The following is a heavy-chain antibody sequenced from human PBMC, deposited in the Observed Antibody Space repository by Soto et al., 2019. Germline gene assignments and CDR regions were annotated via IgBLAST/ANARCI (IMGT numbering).Heavy chain of an antibody. Sequence: GASVKVSCKVSGYTLTELSMHWVRQAPGKGLEWMGGFDPEDGETIYAQKFQGRVTMTEDTSTDTAYMELSSLRSEDTAVYYCATVYLGPAAIEADIYWFDPWGQGTLVTVSS. V-gene: IGHV1-24*01. J-gene: IGHJ5*02. CDR3: ATVYLGPAAIEADIYWFDP. CDR1: GYTLTELS. CDR2: FDPEDGET. D-gene: IGHD2-2*01.